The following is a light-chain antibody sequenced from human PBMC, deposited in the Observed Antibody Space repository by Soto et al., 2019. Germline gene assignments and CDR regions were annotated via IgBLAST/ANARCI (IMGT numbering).Light chain of an antibody. CDR2: AAS. Sequence: DIPITQSPSALSASVGDRVTITCRASQSISSSLNWYQQKPGKAPKLLIYAASSLQSGVPSRFSGSGSGTEFTLTISSLQPDDFATYYCQHYNSYSEAFGQGTKVDIK. CDR3: QHYNSYSEA. CDR1: QSISSS. V-gene: IGKV1-5*01. J-gene: IGKJ1*01.